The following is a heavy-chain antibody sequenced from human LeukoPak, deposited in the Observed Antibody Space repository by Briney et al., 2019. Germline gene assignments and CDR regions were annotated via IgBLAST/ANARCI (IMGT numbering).Heavy chain of an antibody. J-gene: IGHJ4*02. CDR1: GFTFSSYG. V-gene: IGHV3-30*03. Sequence: PGGSLRLSCAASGFTFSSYGMHWVRQAPGKGLEWVAVISYDGSNKYYADSVKGRFTISRDNSKNTLYLQMNSLRAEDTAVYYCARKWFEYYFDYWGQGTLLTVSS. D-gene: IGHD3-10*01. CDR2: ISYDGSNK. CDR3: ARKWFEYYFDY.